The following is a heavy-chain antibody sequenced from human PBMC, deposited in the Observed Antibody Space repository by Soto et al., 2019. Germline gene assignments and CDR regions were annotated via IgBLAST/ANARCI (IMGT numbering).Heavy chain of an antibody. J-gene: IGHJ5*02. D-gene: IGHD6-13*01. CDR3: AKDVMSYGPRGYSSSWYGWFDP. CDR2: ASARNTNT. V-gene: IGHV3-23*01. CDR1: GFTFTSHV. Sequence: EVQLLESGGGLVQPGGSLRLSCATSGFTFTSHVISWVRQAPGKGLEWVSAASARNTNTYYADSVRGRFTVSRDNSKSTVYLQLDSLRVEDTAVYHCAKDVMSYGPRGYSSSWYGWFDPWGQGTLVVVSS.